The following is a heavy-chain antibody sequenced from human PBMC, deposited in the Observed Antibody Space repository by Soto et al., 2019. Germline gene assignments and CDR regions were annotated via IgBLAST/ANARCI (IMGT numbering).Heavy chain of an antibody. CDR2: ITVGSSHI. D-gene: IGHD3-16*01. J-gene: IGHJ4*02. Sequence: EVQLVESGGGLVKPGGSQRLSCTGSGFPFSAYNINWVRQAPGKGLEWVSSITVGSSHIYQPNSMKGRFTISRDDAKNSVYLQIDSLRDEDTALYYCSRSPEVGVRGAYWGQGTLVTVSS. CDR1: GFPFSAYN. CDR3: SRSPEVGVRGAY. V-gene: IGHV3-21*01.